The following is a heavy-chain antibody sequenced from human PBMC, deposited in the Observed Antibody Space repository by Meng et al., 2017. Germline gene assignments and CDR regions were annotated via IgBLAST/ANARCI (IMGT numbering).Heavy chain of an antibody. J-gene: IGHJ5*02. CDR1: GFTVSSNY. CDR3: ARDHYNLLDP. Sequence: GESLKISCAASGFTVSSNYMSWVRQAPGKGLEWVANINQDGSEKYYVDSVKGRFTISRDSAKNSLYLQMNSLRAEDTALYYCARDHYNLLDPWGQGTLVTVSS. CDR2: INQDGSEK. V-gene: IGHV3-7*01.